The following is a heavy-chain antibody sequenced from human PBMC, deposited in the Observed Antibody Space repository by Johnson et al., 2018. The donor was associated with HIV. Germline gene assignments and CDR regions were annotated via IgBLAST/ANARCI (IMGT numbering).Heavy chain of an antibody. CDR3: AREGPSERAGFDV. CDR2: ISFDGSNR. V-gene: IGHV3-30-3*01. Sequence: QVQLVESGGGVVRPGGSLRLSCAASGFTFSGYIMHWVRQAPGKGLEWVALISFDGSNRYYADSVKGRFTISRDNSKISLYLQMNSLRAEDRAVYYCAREGPSERAGFDVWGQGTMVTVSS. CDR1: GFTFSGYI. J-gene: IGHJ3*01.